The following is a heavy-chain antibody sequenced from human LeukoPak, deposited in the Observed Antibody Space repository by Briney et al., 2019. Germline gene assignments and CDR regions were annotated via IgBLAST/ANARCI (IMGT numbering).Heavy chain of an antibody. V-gene: IGHV1-69*04. J-gene: IGHJ4*02. CDR1: GGTFSSYA. D-gene: IGHD2-2*01. CDR3: ARDFSYQDAGYFDY. CDR2: IIPILGIA. Sequence: ASVKVSCKASGGTFSSYAISWVRQAPGQGLEWMGRIIPILGIANYAQKFQGRVTITADKSTSTAYMELSSLRSEDTAVYYCARDFSYQDAGYFDYWGQGTLVTVSS.